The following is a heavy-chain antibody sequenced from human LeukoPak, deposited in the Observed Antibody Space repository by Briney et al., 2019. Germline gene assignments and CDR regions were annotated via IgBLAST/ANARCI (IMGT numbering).Heavy chain of an antibody. CDR3: TRDRALSFDY. D-gene: IGHD3-10*01. V-gene: IGHV3-11*06. J-gene: IGHJ4*02. Sequence: PGGSLRLSCAASGFTFSDYYMSWIRQAPGKGLEWISYISGSSSDTNYADSVKGRFTISRDNAKNTLYLQMNSLRAEDTAVYYCTRDRALSFDYWGQGTLVTVSS. CDR1: GFTFSDYY. CDR2: ISGSSSDT.